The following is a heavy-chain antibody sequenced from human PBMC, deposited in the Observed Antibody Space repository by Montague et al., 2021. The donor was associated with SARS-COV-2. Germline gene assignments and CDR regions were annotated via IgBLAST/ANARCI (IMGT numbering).Heavy chain of an antibody. CDR3: ATDPGAFDI. V-gene: IGHV3-23*01. J-gene: IGHJ3*02. Sequence: SLRLSCSASGFTFSNYAMTWVRQAPGKGLEWVSVINRSGSTTYYXDSVKDRFTISRDNSKNTLYLQMNSLRGEDTAVYYCATDPGAFDIWGQGTMVTVSS. CDR2: INRSGSTT. CDR1: GFTFSNYA.